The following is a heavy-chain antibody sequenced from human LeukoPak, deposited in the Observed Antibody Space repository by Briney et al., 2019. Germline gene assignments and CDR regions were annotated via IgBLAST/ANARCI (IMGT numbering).Heavy chain of an antibody. Sequence: PGGSLRLSCAASGFTFSSYDMHWVRHATGKGLEWVSAIGTAGDTYYPGSVKGRFTISRENAKNSLYLQMNSLRAEDTAVYYCARVVRGSSNFDYWGQGTLVTVSS. V-gene: IGHV3-13*01. CDR3: ARVVRGSSNFDY. CDR1: GFTFSSYD. J-gene: IGHJ4*02. D-gene: IGHD6-13*01. CDR2: IGTAGDT.